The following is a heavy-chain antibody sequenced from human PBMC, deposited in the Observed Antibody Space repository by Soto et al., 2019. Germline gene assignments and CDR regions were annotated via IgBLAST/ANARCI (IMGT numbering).Heavy chain of an antibody. J-gene: IGHJ4*02. Sequence: QVQLQQRGAGLLRPSETLSLSCDVYGGSLGDYYWSWIRQPPGKGLEWIVEISHSGNTNYNPSLKSRVIILIDTSKNQFSLKLSFVTAADTAVYYCARGRKGSSSSWYVDWGQGTLVTVSS. V-gene: IGHV4-34*01. CDR2: ISHSGNT. CDR1: GGSLGDYY. CDR3: ARGRKGSSSSWYVD. D-gene: IGHD6-13*01.